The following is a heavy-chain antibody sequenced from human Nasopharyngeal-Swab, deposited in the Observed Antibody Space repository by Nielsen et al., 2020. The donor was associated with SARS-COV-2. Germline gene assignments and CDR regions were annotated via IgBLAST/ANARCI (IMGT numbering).Heavy chain of an antibody. CDR2: IYYIVST. CDR1: GCSFSIYY. J-gene: IGHJ6*02. Sequence: GSLRLSCTVSGCSFSIYYWGWVRQLPGKGLEWIGYIYYIVSTTYNPSLKTRVPISVNTSKNQPSLKLTSLTAADTAVYYCARRSPRAVFGGMDVWGQGNTVTVSS. V-gene: IGHV4-59*08. D-gene: IGHD3-16*01. CDR3: ARRSPRAVFGGMDV.